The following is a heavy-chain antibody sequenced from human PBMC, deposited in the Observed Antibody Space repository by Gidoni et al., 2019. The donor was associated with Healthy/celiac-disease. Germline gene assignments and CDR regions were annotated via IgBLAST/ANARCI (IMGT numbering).Heavy chain of an antibody. CDR2: IYPGDSDT. D-gene: IGHD6-19*01. CDR1: GYSFTSYW. V-gene: IGHV5-51*01. Sequence: EVQLVQSGAEVKKPGESLKISCKGSGYSFTSYWIGWVRPMPGKGLELMGIIYPGDSDTRYSPSFQGQVTISADKSISTAYLQWSSLKASDTAMYYCARWPYSSGWYGWEDPWGQGTLVTVSS. CDR3: ARWPYSSGWYGWEDP. J-gene: IGHJ5*02.